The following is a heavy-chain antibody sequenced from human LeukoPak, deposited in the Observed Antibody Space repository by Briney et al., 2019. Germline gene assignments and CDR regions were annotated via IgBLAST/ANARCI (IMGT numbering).Heavy chain of an antibody. CDR3: ARVPVSGYYYYYMDV. V-gene: IGHV4-59*12. CDR1: SGSISSYY. CDR2: IYYSGST. J-gene: IGHJ6*03. Sequence: SETLSLTCTVSSGSISSYYWSWIRQPPGKGLEWIGYIYYSGSTNYNPSLKSRVTISVDTSKNQFSLKLSSVTAADTAVYYCARVPVSGYYYYYMDVWGKGTTVTVSS. D-gene: IGHD6-25*01.